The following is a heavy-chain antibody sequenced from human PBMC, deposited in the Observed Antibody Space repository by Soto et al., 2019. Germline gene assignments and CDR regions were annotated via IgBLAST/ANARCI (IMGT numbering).Heavy chain of an antibody. CDR2: ISYDGSNK. V-gene: IGHV3-30*18. CDR3: AKEYIYGAGSYPTR. CDR1: GFTFSSYG. Sequence: PGGSLRLSCAASGFTFSSYGMHWVRQAPGKGLEWVAVISYDGSNKYYADAVKGRFTISRDNSKNTLYLQMNSLRAEDTAVYYCAKEYIYGAGSYPTRWGQGTLVTVSS. J-gene: IGHJ4*02. D-gene: IGHD3-10*01.